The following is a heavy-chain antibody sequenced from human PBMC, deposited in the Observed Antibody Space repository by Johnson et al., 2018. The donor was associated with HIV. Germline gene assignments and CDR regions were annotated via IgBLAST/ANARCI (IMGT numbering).Heavy chain of an antibody. Sequence: QVQLVESGGDLVKPGGSLRLSCGASEFILSDYYISWVRQAPEKGLAWISYFSRSGGTIFYADSVKGRFTISRDIAKNTLYLQMNILRAEDTAVYYCARDGRGLDAFDIWGQGTVVTVSS. CDR2: FSRSGGTI. CDR1: EFILSDYY. J-gene: IGHJ3*02. D-gene: IGHD3/OR15-3a*01. V-gene: IGHV3-11*04. CDR3: ARDGRGLDAFDI.